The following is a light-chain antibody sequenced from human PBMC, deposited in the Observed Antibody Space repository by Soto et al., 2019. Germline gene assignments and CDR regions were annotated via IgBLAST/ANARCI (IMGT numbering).Light chain of an antibody. CDR1: SSDVGSYNL. Sequence: QSALTQPASVSGSPGQSITISCTGTSSDVGSYNLVSWYQQHPGKAPKLMIYDVSKRPSGVSNRFSGSKSGNTASLTISGLQAEDEADYYCCSYARSSTFVFGTGTKVT. CDR2: DVS. V-gene: IGLV2-23*02. CDR3: CSYARSSTFV. J-gene: IGLJ1*01.